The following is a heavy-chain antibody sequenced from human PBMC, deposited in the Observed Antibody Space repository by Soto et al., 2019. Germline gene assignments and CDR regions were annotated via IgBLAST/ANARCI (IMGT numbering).Heavy chain of an antibody. CDR3: TRRTGCSGGSCYRPYYYYGMDV. J-gene: IGHJ6*02. CDR2: IRSKANSYAT. Sequence: EVQLVESGGGLVQPGGSLKLSCAASGFTFSGSAMHWVRQASGKGLEWVGRIRSKANSYATAYAASVKGRFTISRDDSKNTAYLQMNSLKTEDTAVYYCTRRTGCSGGSCYRPYYYYGMDVWGQGTTVTVSS. V-gene: IGHV3-73*01. D-gene: IGHD2-15*01. CDR1: GFTFSGSA.